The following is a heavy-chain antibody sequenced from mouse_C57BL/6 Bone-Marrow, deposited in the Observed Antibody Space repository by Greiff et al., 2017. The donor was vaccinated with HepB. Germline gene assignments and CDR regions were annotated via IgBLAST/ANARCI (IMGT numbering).Heavy chain of an antibody. D-gene: IGHD1-1*01. Sequence: LQESGPELVKPGASVKLSCKASGYTFTSYDINWVKQRPGQGLEWIGWIYPRDGSTKYNEKFKGKATLTVDTSSSTAYMELHSLTSEDSAVYFCARIGYYYGSSHWYFDVWGTGTTVTVSS. CDR2: IYPRDGST. CDR1: GYTFTSYD. CDR3: ARIGYYYGSSHWYFDV. J-gene: IGHJ1*03. V-gene: IGHV1-85*01.